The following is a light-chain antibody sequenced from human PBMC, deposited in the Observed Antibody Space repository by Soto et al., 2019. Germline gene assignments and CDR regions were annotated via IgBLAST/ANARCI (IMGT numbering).Light chain of an antibody. V-gene: IGLV1-44*01. Sequence: QSVLTQPPSASGTSGQRVTISCSGSSSNIGSNTVNWYQQLPGTAPKLLIYSHNQRPSGVPDRFSGSKSGTSASLAISGLQSEDEADYYCAAWDDSLNGRVFGTGTKLTVL. CDR2: SHN. CDR1: SSNIGSNT. CDR3: AAWDDSLNGRV. J-gene: IGLJ1*01.